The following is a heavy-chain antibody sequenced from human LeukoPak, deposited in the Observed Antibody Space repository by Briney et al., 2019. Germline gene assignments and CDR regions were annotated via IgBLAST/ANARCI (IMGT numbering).Heavy chain of an antibody. D-gene: IGHD3-22*01. Sequence: SETLSLTCTVSGGSISSYYWSWIRQPPGKGLEWIGYIYYSGSTNCNPSLKSRVTISVDTSKNQFSLKLSSVTAADTAVYYCARDRPAYYYDSSGYKGSAFDIWGQGTMVTVSS. J-gene: IGHJ3*02. V-gene: IGHV4-59*01. CDR2: IYYSGST. CDR1: GGSISSYY. CDR3: ARDRPAYYYDSSGYKGSAFDI.